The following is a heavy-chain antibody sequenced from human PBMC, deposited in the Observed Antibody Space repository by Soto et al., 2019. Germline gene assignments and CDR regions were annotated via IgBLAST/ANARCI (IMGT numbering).Heavy chain of an antibody. D-gene: IGHD5-18*01. CDR2: ISGSGGST. V-gene: IGHV3-23*01. CDR3: AKIRGYSYASIDY. J-gene: IGHJ4*02. Sequence: EVQLLESGGGLVQPGGSLRLSCAASGFTFSSYAMSWVRQAPGKGLEWVSAISGSGGSTYYADSVKGRFTISKDNSKNTLYLQINSLRADDTAVYYCAKIRGYSYASIDYWGQGTLVTVSS. CDR1: GFTFSSYA.